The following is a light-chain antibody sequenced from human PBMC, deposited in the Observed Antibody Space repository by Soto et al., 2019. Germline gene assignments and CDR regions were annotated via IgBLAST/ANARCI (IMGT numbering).Light chain of an antibody. V-gene: IGLV2-14*01. CDR3: SSYTSTSTLEV. CDR2: EVS. J-gene: IGLJ2*01. Sequence: QSVLTQPASVSGSPGQSLTISCTGTSSDIGAYNYVSWYQQHPGKAPKLIIYEVSNRPSGVSNRFSGSKSGNTASLTISGRQAEDEAHFYCSSYTSTSTLEVFGGGTKLTVL. CDR1: SSDIGAYNY.